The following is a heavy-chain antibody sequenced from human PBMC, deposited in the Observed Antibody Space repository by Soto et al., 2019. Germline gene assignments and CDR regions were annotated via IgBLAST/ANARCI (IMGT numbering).Heavy chain of an antibody. CDR3: ARVSGSYYYGMDV. CDR1: GVYLSSSSE. D-gene: IGHD1-26*01. Sequence: PSETLSLTCAVSGVYLSSSSELSWVRQPPGKGLEWIGEIYHSGSTNYNPSLKSRVTISVDKSKNQFSLKLSSVTAADTAVYYCARVSGSYYYGMDVWGQGTTVTVS. J-gene: IGHJ6*02. CDR2: IYHSGST. V-gene: IGHV4-4*02.